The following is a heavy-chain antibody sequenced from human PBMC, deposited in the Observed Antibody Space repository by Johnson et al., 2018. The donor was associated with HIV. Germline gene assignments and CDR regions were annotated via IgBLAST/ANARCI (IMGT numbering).Heavy chain of an antibody. CDR3: ARERSLNEYSSSSDAFDI. D-gene: IGHD6-6*01. CDR1: GFTFSSYA. CDR2: ISYDGSNK. V-gene: IGHV3-30-3*01. J-gene: IGHJ3*02. Sequence: QVHLVESGGGVVQPGRSLRLSCAASGFTFSSYAMHWVRQAPGKGLEWVAVISYDGSNKYYADSVKGRFTISRDNSKNTLYLQMNSLRAEDTAVYYCARERSLNEYSSSSDAFDIWGQGTMVTVSS.